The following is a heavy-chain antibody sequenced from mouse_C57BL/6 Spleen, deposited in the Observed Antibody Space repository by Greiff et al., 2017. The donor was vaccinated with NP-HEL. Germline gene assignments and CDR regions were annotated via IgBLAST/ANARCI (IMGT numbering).Heavy chain of an antibody. V-gene: IGHV1-54*01. CDR1: GYAFTNYL. CDR2: INPGSGGT. J-gene: IGHJ2*01. CDR3: ARRKDYSNYGYFDY. Sequence: VKLMESGAELVRPGTSVKVSCKASGYAFTNYLIEWVKQRPGQGLEWIGVINPGSGGTNYNEKFKGKATLTADKSSSTAYMQLSSLTSEDSAVYFCARRKDYSNYGYFDYWGQGTTLTVSS. D-gene: IGHD2-5*01.